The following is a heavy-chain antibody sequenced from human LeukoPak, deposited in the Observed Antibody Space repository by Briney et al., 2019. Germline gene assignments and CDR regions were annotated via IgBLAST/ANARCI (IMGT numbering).Heavy chain of an antibody. V-gene: IGHV3-48*03. CDR1: GFTFCSYE. J-gene: IGHJ4*02. CDR3: ARESYDILTGYYNTPFDY. CDR2: ISSSGSTI. D-gene: IGHD3-9*01. Sequence: GGSLRLSXAASGFTFCSYEMNWVRQTPGKGLEWVSYISSSGSTIYYADSVKGRFTISRDNAKNSLYLQMNSLRAEDTAVYYCARESYDILTGYYNTPFDYWGQGTLVTVSS.